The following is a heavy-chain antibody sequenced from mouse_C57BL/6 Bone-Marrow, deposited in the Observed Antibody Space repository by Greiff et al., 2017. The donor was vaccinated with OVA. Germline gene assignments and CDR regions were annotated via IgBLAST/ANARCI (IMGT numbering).Heavy chain of an antibody. V-gene: IGHV1-81*01. J-gene: IGHJ3*01. CDR3: ARWLLQY. D-gene: IGHD2-3*01. Sequence: VQLQQSGAELARPGASVKLSCKASGYTFTSYGISWVKQRTGQGLEWIGEIYPRSGNTYYNEKFKGKATLTADKSSSTAYMELRSLTSEDSAVYFCARWLLQYWGQGTLVTVSA. CDR2: IYPRSGNT. CDR1: GYTFTSYG.